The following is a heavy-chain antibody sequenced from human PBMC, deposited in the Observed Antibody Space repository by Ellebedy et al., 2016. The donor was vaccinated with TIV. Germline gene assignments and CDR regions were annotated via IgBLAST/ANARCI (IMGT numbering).Heavy chain of an antibody. J-gene: IGHJ4*02. CDR1: GFTFSSFR. CDR2: IDSDGSST. CDR3: ARDRGSGWNFFDD. D-gene: IGHD6-19*01. Sequence: GGSLRLXCAASGFTFSSFRMHWVRHAPGKVLLSVSRIDSDGSSTSYADSVKGRFTISRDNAKNTLDLQMNSLRAEDTAVYYCARDRGSGWNFFDDWGQGALVTVSS. V-gene: IGHV3-74*01.